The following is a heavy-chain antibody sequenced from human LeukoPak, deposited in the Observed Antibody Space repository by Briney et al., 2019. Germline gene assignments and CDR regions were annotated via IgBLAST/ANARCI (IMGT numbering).Heavy chain of an antibody. V-gene: IGHV5-51*01. CDR1: GYSFTSYW. CDR3: ARRGYGWFDP. J-gene: IGHJ5*02. D-gene: IGHD1-1*01. CDR2: IYPGDSDT. Sequence: GESLKISCKGSGYSFTSYWIGWVRQMPGKGLEWMGIIYPGDSDTRYSPSFEGPVPISPAKSISTAYWQGSNLKAPATTRIYRARRGYGWFDPWGQGTLVTVSS.